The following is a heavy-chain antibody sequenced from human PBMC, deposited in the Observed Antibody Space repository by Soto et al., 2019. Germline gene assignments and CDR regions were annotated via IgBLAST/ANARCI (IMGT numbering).Heavy chain of an antibody. CDR2: ISGRGVVI. J-gene: IGHJ4*02. V-gene: IGHV3-11*01. D-gene: IGHD1-1*01. CDR1: GFTLSDYY. CDR3: ARGRNDGDY. Sequence: QVQLVESGGGLVKPGGSLRLSCAASGFTLSDYYMSWIRQAPGKGLEWLSYISGRGVVIYYEDSVKGRFTISRDNAKSSLYLQMNSLRVDDTAVYYCARGRNDGDYWGQGTLVTVSS.